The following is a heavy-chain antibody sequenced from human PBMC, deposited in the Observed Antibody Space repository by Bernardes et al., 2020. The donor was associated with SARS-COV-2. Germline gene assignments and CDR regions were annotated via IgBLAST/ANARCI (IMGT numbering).Heavy chain of an antibody. V-gene: IGHV1-8*01. D-gene: IGHD1-26*01. CDR3: ARGRRGIVGATVYYFDY. CDR1: GYTFTSYD. CDR2: MTPNSGNT. Sequence: ASVKFSCKASGYTFTSYDITWVRQATGQGLEWMGWMTPNSGNTGYAQKFQGRVTMTRNTSISTAYMELSSLRSEDTAVYYCARGRRGIVGATVYYFDYWGQGTLVTVSS. J-gene: IGHJ4*02.